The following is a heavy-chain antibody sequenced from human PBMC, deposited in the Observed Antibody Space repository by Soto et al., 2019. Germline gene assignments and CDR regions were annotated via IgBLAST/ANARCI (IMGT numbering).Heavy chain of an antibody. V-gene: IGHV4-31*03. CDR3: ARASRDTALVLPRFDL. D-gene: IGHD5-18*01. J-gene: IGHJ5*02. CDR1: GGSFNSDGYY. CDR2: IYSSGTT. Sequence: QVQLQESGPGLVKPSQTLSFTCTVSGGSFNSDGYYWSWLRQHPEKGLEWIGYIYSSGTTYYNPSLRSRNSISMDTSKNQFSLELTSVTAADTAVYFCARASRDTALVLPRFDLWGQGTLVTVSS.